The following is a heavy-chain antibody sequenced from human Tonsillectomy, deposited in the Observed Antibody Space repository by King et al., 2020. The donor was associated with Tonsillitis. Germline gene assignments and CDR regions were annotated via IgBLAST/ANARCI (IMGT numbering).Heavy chain of an antibody. Sequence: VQLQESGPGLVKPSETLSLTCAVSGYSISSGYYWGWIRQPPGKGLEWIGSIYHSGSTYYNPSLKSRVTISVDTSKNQFSLKLSSVTAADTAVYYCARGSGTVADSAFDYWGQGTLVTVSS. CDR3: ARGSGTVADSAFDY. V-gene: IGHV4-38-2*01. D-gene: IGHD6-19*01. CDR2: IYHSGST. J-gene: IGHJ4*02. CDR1: GYSISSGYY.